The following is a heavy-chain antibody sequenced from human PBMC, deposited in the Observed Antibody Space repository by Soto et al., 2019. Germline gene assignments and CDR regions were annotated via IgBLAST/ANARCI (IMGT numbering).Heavy chain of an antibody. V-gene: IGHV3-23*01. D-gene: IGHD2-15*01. J-gene: IGHJ4*02. CDR2: ISGSGGST. CDR1: GFTFSSYA. CDR3: AKEKPGYCSGGSCYTPRKYFDY. Sequence: PGGSLRLSCAASGFTFSSYAMSWVRQAPGKGLEWVSAISGSGGSTYYADSVKGRFTISRDNSKNTLYLQMNSLRAEDTAVYYSAKEKPGYCSGGSCYTPRKYFDYWGQGTLVTVSS.